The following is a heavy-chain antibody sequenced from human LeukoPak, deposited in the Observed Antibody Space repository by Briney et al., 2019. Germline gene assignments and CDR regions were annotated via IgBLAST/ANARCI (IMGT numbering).Heavy chain of an antibody. Sequence: GGSLRLSCAASGFTFSSYSMNWVRQAPGKGLEWVSSISSSSSYIYYADSVKGRFPISRDNAKNSLYLQMNSLRAEDTAVYYCARDTGGSGSYYNLLIDYWGQGTLVTVSS. CDR2: ISSSSSYI. V-gene: IGHV3-21*01. D-gene: IGHD3-10*01. CDR3: ARDTGGSGSYYNLLIDY. J-gene: IGHJ4*02. CDR1: GFTFSSYS.